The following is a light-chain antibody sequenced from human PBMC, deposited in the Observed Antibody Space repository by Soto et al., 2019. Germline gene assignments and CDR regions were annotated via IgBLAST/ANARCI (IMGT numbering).Light chain of an antibody. CDR1: QSVSSSY. CDR3: QQFSSYPLT. CDR2: AAS. Sequence: EIVLTQSPGTLSLSPGERATLSCRASQSVSSSYLAWYQQKRGQAPRLLIYAASTRATGVPARFSGGGSGTDFTLTISRLEPEDFAVYYCQQFSSYPLTFGGGTKVDIK. V-gene: IGKV3-20*01. J-gene: IGKJ4*01.